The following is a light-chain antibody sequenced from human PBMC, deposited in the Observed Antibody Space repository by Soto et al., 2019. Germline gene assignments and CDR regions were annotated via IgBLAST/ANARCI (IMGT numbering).Light chain of an antibody. CDR2: WAS. V-gene: IGKV4-1*01. Sequence: DIVMTQSPDSLAVSLGERATLNCKSSQSLLYSSNNKNYLAWYQRKPGQPPKLLIYWASTRESGVPDRFSGSGSGTDFTLTISSLQAEDVAVYYCQQYYSIPPTFGQGTKVEIK. CDR3: QQYYSIPPT. CDR1: QSLLYSSNNKNY. J-gene: IGKJ1*01.